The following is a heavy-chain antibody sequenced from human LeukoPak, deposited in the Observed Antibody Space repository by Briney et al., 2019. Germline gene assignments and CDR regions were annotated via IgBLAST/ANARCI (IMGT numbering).Heavy chain of an antibody. CDR2: ISSSSSYI. Sequence: GGSLRLSCAASGFTFSSYSMNWVRQAPGKGLEWVSSISSSSSYIYYADSVKGRFTISRDNAKNSLYLQMNSLRAEDTAVYYCAKLSMNMVATGPLEPPRKYYFDYWGQGTLVTVSS. J-gene: IGHJ4*02. CDR3: AKLSMNMVATGPLEPPRKYYFDY. D-gene: IGHD5-12*01. CDR1: GFTFSSYS. V-gene: IGHV3-21*04.